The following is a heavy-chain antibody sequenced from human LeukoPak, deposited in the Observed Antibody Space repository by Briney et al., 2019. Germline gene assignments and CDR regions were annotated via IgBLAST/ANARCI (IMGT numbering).Heavy chain of an antibody. J-gene: IGHJ5*02. CDR3: ARGDPHADL. CDR2: ITISGHTK. CDR1: GFDLNTYE. Sequence: GGPLRLSCAASGFDLNTYEMNWVRQAPGKGLEWIADITISGHTKNYADSVKGRFTISRDNAGTSLYLQMNSLRVEDTGVYYCARGDPHADLWGQGTLVTVSS. V-gene: IGHV3-48*03.